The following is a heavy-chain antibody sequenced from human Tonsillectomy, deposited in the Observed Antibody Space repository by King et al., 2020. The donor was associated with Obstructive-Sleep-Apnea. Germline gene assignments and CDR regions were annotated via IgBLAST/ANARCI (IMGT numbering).Heavy chain of an antibody. CDR3: AGGAPAQEPYFDY. J-gene: IGHJ4*02. CDR1: GGSISSGDSY. V-gene: IGHV4-31*03. Sequence: VQLQESGPGLVKPSQTLSLTCTVSGGSISSGDSYWSWIRQHPGKGLEWIGYIYYSGSTYYNPSLKSRVTISVELSKNQLSLKLRFVPSADTAGYYFAGGAPAQEPYFDYWGQGTLFTVSS. CDR2: IYYSGST. D-gene: IGHD2-2*01.